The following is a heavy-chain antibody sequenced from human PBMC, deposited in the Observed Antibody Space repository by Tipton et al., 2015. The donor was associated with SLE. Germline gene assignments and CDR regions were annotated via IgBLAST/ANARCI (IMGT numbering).Heavy chain of an antibody. V-gene: IGHV4-59*01. D-gene: IGHD5-12*01. CDR1: GGSISSYY. CDR3: ARDGRGYSGYDGL. J-gene: IGHJ2*01. Sequence: TLSLTCTVSGGSISSYYWSRIRQPPGKGLEWIGFIYYSGSTNYNPSLKSRVTISVDTSKNQFSLKLSSVTAADTAVYYCARDGRGYSGYDGLWGRGTLVPVSS. CDR2: IYYSGST.